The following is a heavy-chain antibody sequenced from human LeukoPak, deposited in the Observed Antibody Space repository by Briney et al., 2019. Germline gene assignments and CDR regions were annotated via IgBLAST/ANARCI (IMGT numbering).Heavy chain of an antibody. CDR1: GGSISSYY. Sequence: SETLSLTCTVSGGSISSYYWSWIRQPPGKGLEWIGYIYYSGSTNYNPSLKSRVTISVDTSKNQFSLKLSSVTAADTAVYYCARGKGYCSSTSCYTQEYFQHWGQGTLVTVSS. J-gene: IGHJ1*01. D-gene: IGHD2-2*02. V-gene: IGHV4-59*01. CDR2: IYYSGST. CDR3: ARGKGYCSSTSCYTQEYFQH.